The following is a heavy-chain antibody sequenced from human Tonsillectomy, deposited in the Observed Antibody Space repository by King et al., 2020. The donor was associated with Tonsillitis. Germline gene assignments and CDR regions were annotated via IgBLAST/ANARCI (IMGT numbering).Heavy chain of an antibody. CDR1: GYTFTGYY. V-gene: IGHV1-2*02. Sequence: QLVQSGAEVKKPGASVKVSCKASGYTFTGYYMHWLRQAPGQGLEWMGWINPNSGDTNFAQKFQGRVTMTRDTSISTAYMELSRLRSDDTAVYYCARVGRGDYIWGSYRHPYDYWGQGTLVTVSS. D-gene: IGHD3-16*02. CDR3: ARVGRGDYIWGSYRHPYDY. CDR2: INPNSGDT. J-gene: IGHJ4*02.